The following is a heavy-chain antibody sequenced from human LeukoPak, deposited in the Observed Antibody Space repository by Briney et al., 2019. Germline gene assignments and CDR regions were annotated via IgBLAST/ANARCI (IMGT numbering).Heavy chain of an antibody. V-gene: IGHV3-30*04. CDR2: ISYDGSNK. Sequence: GGSLRLSCAASGFTFSSYAMHWVRQAPGKGLEWVAVISYDGSNKYYADSVKGRFTISRDNSKNTLYLQMNSLRAEDTAVYYCASARCCSGGSCYYVDYWGQGTLVTVSS. J-gene: IGHJ4*02. CDR3: ASARCCSGGSCYYVDY. D-gene: IGHD2-15*01. CDR1: GFTFSSYA.